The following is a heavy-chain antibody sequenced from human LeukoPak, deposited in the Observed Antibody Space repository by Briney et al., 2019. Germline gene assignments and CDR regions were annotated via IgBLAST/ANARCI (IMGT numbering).Heavy chain of an antibody. CDR2: IQNDGSNK. V-gene: IGHV3-30*02. D-gene: IGHD2-8*01. J-gene: IGHJ5*02. CDR3: VKVDCPHAGCYWLES. Sequence: PGGSLRLSCAASGFTFSSYNMHWVRQAPGKGLEWVAFIQNDGSNKVYVDSVKGRFTVSRDNSKNTLYLHMSSLRPEDTAVFYCVKVDCPHAGCYWLESWGQGTLVTVPS. CDR1: GFTFSSYN.